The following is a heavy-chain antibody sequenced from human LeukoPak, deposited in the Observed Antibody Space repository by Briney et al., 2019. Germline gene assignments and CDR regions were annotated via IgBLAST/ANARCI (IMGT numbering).Heavy chain of an antibody. J-gene: IGHJ6*03. D-gene: IGHD3-10*01. CDR2: INPNSGGT. Sequence: ASVKVSCKASGYTFTGYYMHWVRQAPGQGLEWMGWINPNSGGTNYAQKFQGRVTMTRDTSISTAYMELSRLRSDDTAMYYCAKAYGSGSYYYYYMDVWGKGTTVTVSS. V-gene: IGHV1-2*02. CDR1: GYTFTGYY. CDR3: AKAYGSGSYYYYYMDV.